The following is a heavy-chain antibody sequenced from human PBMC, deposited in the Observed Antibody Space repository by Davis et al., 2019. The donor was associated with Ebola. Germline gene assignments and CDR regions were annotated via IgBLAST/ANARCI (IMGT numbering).Heavy chain of an antibody. D-gene: IGHD4-17*01. J-gene: IGHJ6*02. CDR2: IKSKTDGGTT. CDR1: GFTFSNAW. CDR3: TTALAPLVYGDLRYYYYYGMDV. V-gene: IGHV3-15*07. Sequence: GESLKISCAASGFTFSNAWMNWVRQAPGKGLEWVGRIKSKTDGGTTDYAAPVKGRFTISRDDSKNTLYLQMNSLKTEDTAVYYCTTALAPLVYGDLRYYYYYGMDVWGQGTTVTVSS.